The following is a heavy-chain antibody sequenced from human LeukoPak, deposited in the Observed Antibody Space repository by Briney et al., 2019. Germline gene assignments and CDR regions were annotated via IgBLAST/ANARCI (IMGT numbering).Heavy chain of an antibody. CDR2: ISAYNGNT. J-gene: IGHJ6*02. CDR1: GYTFTSYG. Sequence: GASVKVSCKASGYTFTSYGISWVRQAPGQGLEWMGWISAYNGNTNYAQKLQGRVTMTTDTSTSTAYMELRSLRSDDTAVYYCARRSLGNQLLSTRSGRKTYYGMDVWGQGTTVTVSS. CDR3: ARRSLGNQLLSTRSGRKTYYGMDV. D-gene: IGHD2-2*01. V-gene: IGHV1-18*01.